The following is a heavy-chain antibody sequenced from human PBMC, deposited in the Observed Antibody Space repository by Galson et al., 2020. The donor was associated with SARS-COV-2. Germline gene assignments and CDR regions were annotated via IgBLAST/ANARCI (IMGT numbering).Heavy chain of an antibody. CDR3: ARAPGAGMDV. Sequence: LSLTCAASGFTFSSYNMNWVRQAPGKGLEWVAVISYDGSNKYYADSVKGRFTISRDNSKNTLYLQMNSLRAEDTAVYYCARAPGAGMDVWGQGTTVTVSS. CDR1: GFTFSSYN. CDR2: ISYDGSNK. J-gene: IGHJ6*02. D-gene: IGHD3-10*01. V-gene: IGHV3-30*03.